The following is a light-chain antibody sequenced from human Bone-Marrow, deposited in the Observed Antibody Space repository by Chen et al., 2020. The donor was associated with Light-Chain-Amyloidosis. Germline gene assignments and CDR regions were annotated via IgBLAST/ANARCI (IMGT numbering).Light chain of an antibody. J-gene: IGLJ1*01. CDR3: CSYAGSYSSYV. Sequence: QAALTQPRSVSGSPGQSVRISCTGTSSDVGGYDFVSWYQKHPVKAPKLMIYDVSKRPSGVPDGCSGSKSGNTAALTISGLQADDEADYDCCSYAGSYSSYVFGSGTKVTVL. V-gene: IGLV2-11*01. CDR2: DVS. CDR1: SSDVGGYDF.